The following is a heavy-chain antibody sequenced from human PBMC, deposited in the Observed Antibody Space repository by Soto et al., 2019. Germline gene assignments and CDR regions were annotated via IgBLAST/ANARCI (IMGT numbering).Heavy chain of an antibody. CDR3: ARSIDY. J-gene: IGHJ4*02. CDR1: GGSISSGGYY. CDR2: IYYSGIT. V-gene: IGHV4-31*03. Sequence: QVQLQESGPGLVKPSQTLSLTCTVSGGSISSGGYYWSWIRQHPGKGLEWIGDIYYSGITYYNPSLQSRVTISVDTSKNQFSLKLSSVTAADRAVFCCARSIDYWGQGTLVTVSS.